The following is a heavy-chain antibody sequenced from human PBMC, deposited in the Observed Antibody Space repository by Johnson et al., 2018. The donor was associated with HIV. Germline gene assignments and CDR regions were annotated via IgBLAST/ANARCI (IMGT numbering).Heavy chain of an antibody. CDR2: INSDGSTT. CDR3: ARDHTRIQLWLRGAFDI. CDR1: GFTFNNYW. D-gene: IGHD5-18*01. Sequence: VQLVESGGGLGQPGGSLRLSCVDSGFTFNNYWMHWVRQAPGKGPVWVSRINSDGSTTDYADSVKGRFTISRDNAQNSLYLQMNSLRAEDTAVYYCARDHTRIQLWLRGAFDIWGQGTMVTVSS. V-gene: IGHV3-74*01. J-gene: IGHJ3*02.